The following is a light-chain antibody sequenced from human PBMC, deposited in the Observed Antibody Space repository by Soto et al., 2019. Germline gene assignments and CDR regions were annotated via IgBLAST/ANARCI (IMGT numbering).Light chain of an antibody. V-gene: IGKV3-15*01. CDR1: QSVSSN. J-gene: IGKJ1*01. Sequence: EIVMTHSPATLSVSPWERATLSCRASQSVSSNLAWYQQKPGQAPRLLIYGASTRATGTPARFSGSGSGTEFTLTISSLQSEDFAVFYCLQYNNWWTFGQGTKVDIK. CDR2: GAS. CDR3: LQYNNWWT.